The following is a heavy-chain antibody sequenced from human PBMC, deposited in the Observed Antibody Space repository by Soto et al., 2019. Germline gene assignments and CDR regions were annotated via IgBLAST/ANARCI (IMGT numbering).Heavy chain of an antibody. CDR1: GYTFTSYA. CDR2: INAGNGNT. J-gene: IGHJ4*02. D-gene: IGHD3-9*01. V-gene: IGHV1-3*05. CDR3: ARASAFDWLRNTNFDY. Sequence: QVQLVQSGAEEKKPGASVKVSCKASGYTFTSYAMHWVRQTPGQRLEWMGWINAGNGNTKYSQKFQGRVTITRDTSASTAYMELSSLRSEDTAVYDCARASAFDWLRNTNFDYWGQGTLVTVSS.